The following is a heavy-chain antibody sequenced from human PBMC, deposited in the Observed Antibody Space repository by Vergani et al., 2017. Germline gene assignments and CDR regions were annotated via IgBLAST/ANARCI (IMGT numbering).Heavy chain of an antibody. D-gene: IGHD2-15*01. V-gene: IGHV4-59*01. CDR2: IYYSGST. Sequence: QVQLQESGPGLVKPSETLSLTCTVSGGSISSYYWSWIRQPPGKGLEWIGYIYYSGSTNYNPSLKSRVTISVDTSKNQFSLKLSSVTAADTAVYYCARDKGYSSGGSCYSYYYYGMDVWGQGTTVTVSS. J-gene: IGHJ6*02. CDR1: GGSISSYY. CDR3: ARDKGYSSGGSCYSYYYYGMDV.